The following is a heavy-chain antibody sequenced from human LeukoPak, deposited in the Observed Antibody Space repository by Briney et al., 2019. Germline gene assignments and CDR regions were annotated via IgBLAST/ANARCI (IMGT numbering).Heavy chain of an antibody. CDR2: ISYDGSSK. V-gene: IGHV3-30*04. CDR1: GFTFSTYA. D-gene: IGHD5-18*01. J-gene: IGHJ3*02. Sequence: GGSLRLSCAASGFTFSTYAMHWVRQAPGKGLEWVAVISYDGSSKYYADSVKGRFTISRDNSKNTLYLQMNSLRAEDTAVYYCARARSSDGYGDAFDIWGKGTMVTVSS. CDR3: ARARSSDGYGDAFDI.